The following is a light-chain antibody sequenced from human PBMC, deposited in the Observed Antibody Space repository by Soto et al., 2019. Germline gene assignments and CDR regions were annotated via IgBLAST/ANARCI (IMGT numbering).Light chain of an antibody. CDR1: QGISNY. J-gene: IGKJ4*01. V-gene: IGKV1-27*01. CDR2: AAS. Sequence: DIQMTQSPSSLSASVGDRVTITCRASQGISNYLAWYQQKPGKVPKLLIYAASTLQTGVPSRFSGSGSGTVFTLTISSLQPEDVATYYCQRGLTFGGGTKVDIK. CDR3: QRGLT.